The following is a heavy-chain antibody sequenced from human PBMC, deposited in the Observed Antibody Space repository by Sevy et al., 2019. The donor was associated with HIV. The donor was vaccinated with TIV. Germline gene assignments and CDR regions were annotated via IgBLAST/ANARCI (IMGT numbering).Heavy chain of an antibody. V-gene: IGHV1-24*01. Sequence: ASVKVSCKVSGYTLTELSIHWVRQAPGKGLEWLVTFDPEDGKTIYAQNFQGRVTMTEDTSTDTTYMELSSLRSEDTAVYYCAPTRDYYDSSGYYFDYWGQGTLVTVSS. CDR1: GYTLTELS. D-gene: IGHD3-22*01. CDR2: FDPEDGKT. J-gene: IGHJ4*02. CDR3: APTRDYYDSSGYYFDY.